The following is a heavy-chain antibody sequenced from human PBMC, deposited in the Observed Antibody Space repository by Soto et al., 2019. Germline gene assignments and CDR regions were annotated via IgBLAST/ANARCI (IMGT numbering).Heavy chain of an antibody. J-gene: IGHJ3*02. Sequence: ETLSLSCAASGFTFSSYSMSWVRQAPGKGLECVSHITASRGTTYYADSVKGRFTISRDISRNTLYLQMNSLRAEDTALYYCAKCLQVNWNYDAFHIWGQGTMVTVSS. CDR1: GFTFSSYS. CDR3: AKCLQVNWNYDAFHI. D-gene: IGHD1-7*01. V-gene: IGHV3-23*01. CDR2: ITASRGTT.